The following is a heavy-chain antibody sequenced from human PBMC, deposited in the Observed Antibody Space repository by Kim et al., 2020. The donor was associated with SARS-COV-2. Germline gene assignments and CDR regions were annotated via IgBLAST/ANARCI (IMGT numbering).Heavy chain of an antibody. J-gene: IGHJ4*02. Sequence: YAAAVKGRFTISRDDSKNTAYLKMNSLKTEDTAVYYCTRHRDSSSGFVDYWGQGTLVTVSS. V-gene: IGHV3-73*01. CDR3: TRHRDSSSGFVDY. D-gene: IGHD6-6*01.